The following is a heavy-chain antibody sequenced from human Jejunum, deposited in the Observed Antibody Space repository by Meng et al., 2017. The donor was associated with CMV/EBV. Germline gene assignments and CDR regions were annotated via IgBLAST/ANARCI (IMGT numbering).Heavy chain of an antibody. CDR3: AKDWISLYGPTSSDY. J-gene: IGHJ4*02. CDR1: FTFETSV. CDR2: ISGSGETT. D-gene: IGHD5/OR15-5a*01. Sequence: FTFETSVMTWVRQAPGKGLEWVSSISGSGETTYYADSVKGRFTISRDNSRNIVSLQINSLRVEDTAVYFCAKDWISLYGPTSSDYWGQGTLVTVSS. V-gene: IGHV3-23*01.